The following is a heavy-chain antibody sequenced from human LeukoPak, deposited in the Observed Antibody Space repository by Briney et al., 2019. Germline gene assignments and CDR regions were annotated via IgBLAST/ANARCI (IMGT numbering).Heavy chain of an antibody. J-gene: IGHJ3*02. D-gene: IGHD1-26*01. V-gene: IGHV1-69*04. CDR1: GGTFSSYA. CDR2: IIPILGIA. Sequence: SVKVSCKASGGTFSSYAISWVRQAPGQGLEWMGRIIPILGIANYAQKFQGRVTITADKSTSTAYMELSSLRSEDTAVYYCATGGGIGSYDAFDIWGQGTMVTVSS. CDR3: ATGGGIGSYDAFDI.